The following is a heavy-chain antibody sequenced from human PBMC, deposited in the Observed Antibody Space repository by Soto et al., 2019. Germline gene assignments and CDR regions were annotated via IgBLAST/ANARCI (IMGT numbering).Heavy chain of an antibody. J-gene: IGHJ5*02. CDR3: VRYKGDTRLFDP. V-gene: IGHV4-31*03. CDR1: GDSITSSGYY. Sequence: QVQLQESGPGLVKPSETLSLTCTVSGDSITSSGYYWSWIRQHPGKGLEWFGYMYHSGTTYYNPSLSSRVTISVDVSKNQFSLKLTSVTAADTAMYYCVRYKGDTRLFDPWGRGTLVTVSS. D-gene: IGHD3-22*01. CDR2: MYHSGTT.